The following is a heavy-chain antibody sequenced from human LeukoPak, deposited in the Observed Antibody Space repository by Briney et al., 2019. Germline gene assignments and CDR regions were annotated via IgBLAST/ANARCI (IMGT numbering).Heavy chain of an antibody. CDR1: GFTFSSYS. Sequence: GGSLRLSCAASGFTFSSYSMNWVRQAPGKGLEWVSSISSSSSHIYYADSMKGRFTISRENAKNSLYLKMNSLRAEDTAVYYCAREGITMVRGVLNYGMDVWGQGTTVTVSS. CDR3: AREGITMVRGVLNYGMDV. V-gene: IGHV3-21*01. D-gene: IGHD3-10*01. J-gene: IGHJ6*02. CDR2: ISSSSSHI.